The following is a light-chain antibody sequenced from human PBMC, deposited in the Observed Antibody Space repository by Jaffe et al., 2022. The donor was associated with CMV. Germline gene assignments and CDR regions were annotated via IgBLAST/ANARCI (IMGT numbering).Light chain of an antibody. J-gene: IGLJ2*01. CDR3: SSKGGGNVVV. CDR1: SNDIGGHNY. Sequence: QSALTQPASVSGSPGQSITISCTGTSNDIGGHNYVSWYQQHPGKAPKLIITDVSNRPSGVSNRFSGSKSGNTASLTISGLLPEDEADYHCSSKGGGNVVVFGGGTKLTVL. CDR2: DVS. V-gene: IGLV2-14*03.